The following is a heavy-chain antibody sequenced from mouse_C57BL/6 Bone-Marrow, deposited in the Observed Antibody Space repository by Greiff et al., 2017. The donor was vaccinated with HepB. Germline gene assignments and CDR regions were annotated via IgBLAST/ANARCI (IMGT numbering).Heavy chain of an antibody. J-gene: IGHJ3*01. V-gene: IGHV8-12*01. Sequence: QVTLKESGPGILQSSQTLSLTCSFSGFSLSTSGMGVSWIRQPSGKGLEWLAHIYWDDDKRYNPSLKSRLTISKDTSRNQVFLKITSVDTADTATYYCARSDGYHGGRFAYWGQGTLVTVSA. CDR3: ARSDGYHGGRFAY. D-gene: IGHD2-3*01. CDR2: IYWDDDK. CDR1: GFSLSTSGMG.